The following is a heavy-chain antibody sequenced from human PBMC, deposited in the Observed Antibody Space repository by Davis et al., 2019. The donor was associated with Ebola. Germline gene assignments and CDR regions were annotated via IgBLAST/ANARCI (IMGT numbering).Heavy chain of an antibody. CDR1: GGSISSGGYY. CDR2: INHSGST. Sequence: SETLSLTCAVSGGSISSGGYYWSWIRQPPGKGLEWIGEINHSGSTNYNPSLKSRFTISVDTSKNQFSLKLSSVTAADTAVYYCARFGRIFGVVIRGMDVWGQGTTVTVSS. CDR3: ARFGRIFGVVIRGMDV. V-gene: IGHV4-34*01. J-gene: IGHJ6*02. D-gene: IGHD3-3*01.